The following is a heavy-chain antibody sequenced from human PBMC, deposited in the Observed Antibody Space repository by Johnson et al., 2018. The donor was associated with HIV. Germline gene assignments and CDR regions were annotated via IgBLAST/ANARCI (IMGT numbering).Heavy chain of an antibody. J-gene: IGHJ3*02. CDR3: AKDMSRIAAGSDAFDI. CDR2: ISWNSGSI. Sequence: VYLVESGGVVVQPGGSLRLSCAASGFTFDDYAMHWVRQAPGKGLEWVSGISWNSGSIGYADSVKGRFTISRDNAKNSLYLQMNSLRAEDTALYYCAKDMSRIAAGSDAFDIWGQGTMVTVSS. CDR1: GFTFDDYA. D-gene: IGHD6-13*01. V-gene: IGHV3-9*01.